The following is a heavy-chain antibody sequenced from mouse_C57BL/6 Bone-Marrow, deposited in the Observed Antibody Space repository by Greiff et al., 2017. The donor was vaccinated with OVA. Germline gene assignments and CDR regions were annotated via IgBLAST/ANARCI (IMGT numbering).Heavy chain of an antibody. Sequence: VQLQQSGAELVMPGASVKLSCKASGYTFTSYWMHWVKQRPGQGLEWIGEIDPSDSYTNYNQKFKGKSTLTVDKSSSTAYMQLSSLTSEDSAVYYCARSIGFFAYWGQGTLVTVSA. CDR3: ARSIGFFAY. V-gene: IGHV1-69*01. CDR2: IDPSDSYT. J-gene: IGHJ3*01. CDR1: GYTFTSYW.